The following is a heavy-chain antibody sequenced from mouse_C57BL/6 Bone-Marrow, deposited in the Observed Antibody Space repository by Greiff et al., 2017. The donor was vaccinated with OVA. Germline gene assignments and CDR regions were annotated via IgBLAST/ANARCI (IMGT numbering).Heavy chain of an antibody. CDR2: ISYSGST. D-gene: IGHD1-1*01. J-gene: IGHJ4*01. CDR1: GYSITSDY. V-gene: IGHV3-8*01. Sequence: VQLQQSGPGLAKPSQTLSLTCSVTGYSITSDYWNWIRKFPGHKLEYMGYISYSGSTYYNPSLKRRISITRDTSKIKYYLQLNSVNTEDTATYYCARWAYYYGSSHYYAMDYWGQGTSVTVSS. CDR3: ARWAYYYGSSHYYAMDY.